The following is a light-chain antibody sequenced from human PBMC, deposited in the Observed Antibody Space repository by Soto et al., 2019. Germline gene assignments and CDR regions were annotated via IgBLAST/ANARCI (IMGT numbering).Light chain of an antibody. Sequence: EIVMTQSPGTVSVSPGERATLSCRASQTVSRHLAWYQQKPGQAPRLLIFGASTRATGIPDRFSGSGSGTDFTLTISFLQSEDFAVYYCQQYNNWPLITFGPGTRLDIK. CDR3: QQYNNWPLIT. CDR1: QTVSRH. V-gene: IGKV3-15*01. CDR2: GAS. J-gene: IGKJ5*01.